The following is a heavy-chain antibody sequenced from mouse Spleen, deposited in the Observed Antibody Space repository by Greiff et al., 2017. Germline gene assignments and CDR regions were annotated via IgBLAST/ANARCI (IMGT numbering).Heavy chain of an antibody. Sequence: EVKLMESGGGLVKPGGSLKLSCAASGFTFSSYGMSWVRQTPEKRLEWVATISSGGSYTYYPDSVKGRFTISRDNAKNNLYLQMSSLRSEDTALYYCARHHMTTQTVHWYFDVWGAGTTVTVSA. CDR2: ISSGGSYT. CDR1: GFTFSSYG. J-gene: IGHJ1*01. D-gene: IGHD2-13*01. V-gene: IGHV5-9-2*01. CDR3: ARHHMTTQTVHWYFDV.